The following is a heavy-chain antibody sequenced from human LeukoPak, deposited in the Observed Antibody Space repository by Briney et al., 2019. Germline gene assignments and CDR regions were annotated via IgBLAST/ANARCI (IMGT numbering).Heavy chain of an antibody. CDR2: VSGSGDST. V-gene: IGHV3-23*01. Sequence: GGSLRLSCAASGFTFNNLAMSWVRRAPGKGLEWVSGVSGSGDSTYYADSVKGRFTISRDNSKNTLYLQMNSLRAEDTAVYYCAKGYASGTYFHNYWGQGTLVTVSS. CDR3: AKGYASGTYFHNY. J-gene: IGHJ4*02. D-gene: IGHD3-10*01. CDR1: GFTFNNLA.